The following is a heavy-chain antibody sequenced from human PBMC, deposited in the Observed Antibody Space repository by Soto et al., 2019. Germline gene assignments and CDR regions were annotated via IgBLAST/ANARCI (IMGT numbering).Heavy chain of an antibody. V-gene: IGHV3-23*01. Sequence: GGSLRLSCTGSGFSFFSYAMSWVRQAPGKGLEWVSTISGSGGHTYYADSVKGRFVVSRDNDKNTVYLHMSSLTGEDTAVYFCAKIEMGWFAHWGQGTQVTV. D-gene: IGHD2-8*01. J-gene: IGHJ5*02. CDR3: AKIEMGWFAH. CDR2: ISGSGGHT. CDR1: GFSFFSYA.